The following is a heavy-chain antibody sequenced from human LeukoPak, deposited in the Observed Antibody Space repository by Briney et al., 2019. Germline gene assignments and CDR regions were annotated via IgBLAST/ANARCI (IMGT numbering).Heavy chain of an antibody. Sequence: ASVKVSCKASGYTFTSYDINWVRQTTGQGLEWMGWMNPNSGNTGYAQKFQGRVTITADESTSTAYMELSSLRSEDTAVYYCARGGMIVHFDYWGQGTLVTVSS. D-gene: IGHD3-22*01. CDR3: ARGGMIVHFDY. CDR1: GYTFTSYD. V-gene: IGHV1-8*01. J-gene: IGHJ4*02. CDR2: MNPNSGNT.